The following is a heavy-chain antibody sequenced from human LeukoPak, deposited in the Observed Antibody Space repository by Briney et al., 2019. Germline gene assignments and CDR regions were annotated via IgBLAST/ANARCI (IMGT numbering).Heavy chain of an antibody. D-gene: IGHD1-1*01. CDR1: GGSISSGGYY. CDR2: IYYSGST. J-gene: IGHJ6*02. Sequence: SQTLSLTCTVSGGSISSGGYYWSWIRQHPGKGLEWIGYIYYSGSTYYNPSLKSRVTISVDTSKNQFSLKLSSVTAADTAVYYCARVGGTNYYYYGMDVWGQGTTVTVSS. V-gene: IGHV4-31*03. CDR3: ARVGGTNYYYYGMDV.